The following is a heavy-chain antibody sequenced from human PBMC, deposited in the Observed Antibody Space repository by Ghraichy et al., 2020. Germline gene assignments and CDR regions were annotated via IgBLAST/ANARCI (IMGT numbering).Heavy chain of an antibody. Sequence: GGSLRLSCAGSGFTFGTFAMRWLRQSPGKGLEWVSGMSWNSDYIDYADSVKGRFPISRDNAKNSLYLQMNSLRIEDTALYYCAKVRSFRYQRGAFDFWGQGTMVIVSS. CDR1: GFTFGTFA. J-gene: IGHJ3*01. CDR3: AKVRSFRYQRGAFDF. D-gene: IGHD2-15*01. CDR2: MSWNSDYI. V-gene: IGHV3-9*01.